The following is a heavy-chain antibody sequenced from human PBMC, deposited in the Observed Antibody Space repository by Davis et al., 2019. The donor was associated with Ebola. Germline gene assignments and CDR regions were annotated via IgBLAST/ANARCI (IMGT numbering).Heavy chain of an antibody. V-gene: IGHV4-59*01. D-gene: IGHD5-24*01. CDR1: GVSISGYY. J-gene: IGHJ4*02. CDR2: IHYSGTT. CDR3: ARGGWLQSRRVFDY. Sequence: MPSETLSLTCTVSGVSISGYYWTWIRQTPGKGLEWIGYIHYSGTTNYNPSLRSRVTISLDTSKNQFSLKLSSVTAADTAVYYCARGGWLQSRRVFDYWGQGTLVTVSS.